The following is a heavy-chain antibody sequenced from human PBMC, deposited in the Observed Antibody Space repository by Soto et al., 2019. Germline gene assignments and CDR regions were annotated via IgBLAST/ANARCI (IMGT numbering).Heavy chain of an antibody. V-gene: IGHV4-34*01. J-gene: IGHJ4*01. CDR2: INHNRSA. CDR3: ARGYSDIWTPGDVYHFDH. D-gene: IGHD3-9*01. CDR1: GGSFSGYY. Sequence: SETLSLTCAVSGGSFSGYYWSWLRQPPGKGLEWIGEINHNRSANYNPSLKSRVTILIDTSKNQSFLKLTSVTAADTAIYYCARGYSDIWTPGDVYHFDHWGQGALVTVSS.